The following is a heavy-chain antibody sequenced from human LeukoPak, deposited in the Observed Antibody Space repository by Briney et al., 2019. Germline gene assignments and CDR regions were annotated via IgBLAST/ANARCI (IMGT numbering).Heavy chain of an antibody. Sequence: ASVKVSCKASGYTFSSHDINWVRQATGQGLEWMGWMSPNSGKTDHAQQFQGRVVMTRDTSISTAYMELSRLRSDDTAVYYCARVMTGWELPGYWGQGTLVTVSS. CDR2: MSPNSGKT. CDR1: GYTFSSHD. D-gene: IGHD1-26*01. J-gene: IGHJ4*02. V-gene: IGHV1-8*01. CDR3: ARVMTGWELPGY.